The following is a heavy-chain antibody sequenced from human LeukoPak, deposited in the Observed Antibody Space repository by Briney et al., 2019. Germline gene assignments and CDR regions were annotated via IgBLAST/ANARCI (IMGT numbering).Heavy chain of an antibody. CDR3: ARAPGYYGDY. Sequence: ASVKVSCKASGCIFTSYGISWVRQAPGQGLEWMGWISTYNGNTNYAQKLQGRVTLTTDTSSSTAYMELRSLRSDDTAVYYCARAPGYYGDYWGQGTLVTVSS. V-gene: IGHV1-18*01. CDR1: GCIFTSYG. J-gene: IGHJ4*02. CDR2: ISTYNGNT. D-gene: IGHD3-10*01.